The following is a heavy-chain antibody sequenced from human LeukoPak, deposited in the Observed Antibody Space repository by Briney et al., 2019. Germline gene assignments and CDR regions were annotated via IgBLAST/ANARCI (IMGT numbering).Heavy chain of an antibody. CDR3: AELGITMIGGV. CDR2: INWNGDVT. V-gene: IGHV3-20*04. Sequence: PGGSLRLSCAASGFTFDDYGMSWVRQAPGKGLEWVSSINWNGDVTDYADSVKGRFTISRDNAKNSLYLQMNSLRAEDTAVYYCAELGITMIGGVWGKGTTVTISS. J-gene: IGHJ6*04. CDR1: GFTFDDYG. D-gene: IGHD3-10*02.